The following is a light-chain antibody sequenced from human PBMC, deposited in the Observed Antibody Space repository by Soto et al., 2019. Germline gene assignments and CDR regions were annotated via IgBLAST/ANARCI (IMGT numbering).Light chain of an antibody. V-gene: IGKV3-20*01. CDR2: GAS. J-gene: IGKJ3*01. CDR3: QQYGSSPFT. Sequence: VLTQSPGTPSLSPGEGATLSCRASQSVSSSYLAWYQLKPGQAPRLLIYGASSRATGIPDRFSGSGSGTDFTLTITGLEPEDFAVYYCQQYGSSPFTFGPGTKVDIK. CDR1: QSVSSSY.